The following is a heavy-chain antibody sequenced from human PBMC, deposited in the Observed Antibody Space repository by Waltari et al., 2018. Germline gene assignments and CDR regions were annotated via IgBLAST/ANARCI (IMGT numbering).Heavy chain of an antibody. CDR3: ARDYCDSVNCHGMDV. Sequence: QVQLVESGGGVVQPGGSLRLSCAASEFTFSSYAMHWVRQAPGKGLEWVAVISYNERNIYYADPVKGRFTLSRDNSKTTLYLQMNSLRAEDTCVYYCARDYCDSVNCHGMDVWGQGTTVTVAS. CDR2: ISYNERNI. D-gene: IGHD3-22*01. J-gene: IGHJ6*02. CDR1: EFTFSSYA. V-gene: IGHV3-30*04.